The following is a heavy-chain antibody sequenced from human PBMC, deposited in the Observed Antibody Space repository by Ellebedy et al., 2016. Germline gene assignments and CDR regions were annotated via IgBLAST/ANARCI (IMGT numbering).Heavy chain of an antibody. D-gene: IGHD3-9*01. CDR3: ARDVEFYDFLTGPPRGGMDV. J-gene: IGHJ6*02. CDR2: INPNSGGT. CDR1: GYTFTGYY. Sequence: ASVKVSCKASGYTFTGYYMHWVRQAPGQGLEWMGWINPNSGGTNYAQKFQGWVTMTRDTSISTAYMELSRLTSDDTAVYYCARDVEFYDFLTGPPRGGMDVWGQGTTVTVSS. V-gene: IGHV1-2*04.